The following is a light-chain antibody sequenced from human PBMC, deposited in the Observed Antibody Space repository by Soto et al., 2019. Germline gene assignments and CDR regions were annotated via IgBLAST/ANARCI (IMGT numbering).Light chain of an antibody. CDR2: WAS. Sequence: DIVMTQSPDSLAVSLGERATINCKSSQSVLYSPNNKNYLAWYQQKPGQPPKLLVYWASTRESGVPDRFSGSGSETDFTLTINSLQAEDVAVYYCQQYINAPQTVGQGTTVEIK. J-gene: IGKJ1*01. CDR3: QQYINAPQT. V-gene: IGKV4-1*01. CDR1: QSVLYSPNNKNY.